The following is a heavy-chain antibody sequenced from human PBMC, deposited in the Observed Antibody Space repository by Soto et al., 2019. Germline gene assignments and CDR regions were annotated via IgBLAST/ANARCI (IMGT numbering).Heavy chain of an antibody. CDR1: GFTFSSYA. CDR2: ISGSGGST. Sequence: EVQLLESGGGLVQPGGSLRLSCAASGFTFSSYAMSWVRQAPGKGLEWVSAISGSGGSTYYADSVKGWFTISRDNSKNTLYLQMNSLRAEDTAVYYCAKVGPYTTARPYYYYGMDVWGQGTTVTVSS. V-gene: IGHV3-23*01. CDR3: AKVGPYTTARPYYYYGMDV. J-gene: IGHJ6*02. D-gene: IGHD4-4*01.